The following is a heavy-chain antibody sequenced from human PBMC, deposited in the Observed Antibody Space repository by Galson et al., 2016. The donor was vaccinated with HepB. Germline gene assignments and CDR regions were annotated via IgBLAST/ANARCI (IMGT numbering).Heavy chain of an antibody. D-gene: IGHD6-19*01. CDR2: VYPGDSDT. Sequence: QSGAEVKKPGESLRISCMGAGYTFTNYWIGWVRQMPGKGLEWMAMVYPGDSDTRYSPAFQGQVTISADKYMSTAYLQWSSLKASDTAMYYGARRGIGVAGRGGIDYWGQGTLITVSS. CDR3: ARRGIGVAGRGGIDY. J-gene: IGHJ4*02. V-gene: IGHV5-51*01. CDR1: GYTFTNYW.